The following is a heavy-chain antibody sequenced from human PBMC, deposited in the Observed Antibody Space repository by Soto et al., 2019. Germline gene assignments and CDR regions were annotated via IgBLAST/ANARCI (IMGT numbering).Heavy chain of an antibody. V-gene: IGHV4-4*02. CDR2: IYHSGST. CDR1: SGSISSSNW. D-gene: IGHD2-2*01. CDR3: AARGYCSSTSCSDWYFDL. Sequence: QVQLQESGPGLVKPSGTLSLTCAVSSGSISSSNWWSWVRQPPGKGLEWIGEIYHSGSTNYNPSLKSRVTISVDKSKNQFSLKLCSVTAADTAVYYCAARGYCSSTSCSDWYFDLWGRGTLVTVSS. J-gene: IGHJ2*01.